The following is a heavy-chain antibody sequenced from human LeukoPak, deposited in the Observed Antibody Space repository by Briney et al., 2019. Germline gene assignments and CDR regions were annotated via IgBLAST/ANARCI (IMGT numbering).Heavy chain of an antibody. Sequence: GRSLRLSCAASGFTFSSYAMHWVRQAPGKGLEWVAVISYDGSNKYYADSVKGRFTISRDNSKNTLYLQMNSLRAEDTAVYYCAREVTLTAFDYWGQGTLVTVSS. J-gene: IGHJ4*02. V-gene: IGHV3-30-3*01. CDR3: AREVTLTAFDY. D-gene: IGHD7-27*01. CDR1: GFTFSSYA. CDR2: ISYDGSNK.